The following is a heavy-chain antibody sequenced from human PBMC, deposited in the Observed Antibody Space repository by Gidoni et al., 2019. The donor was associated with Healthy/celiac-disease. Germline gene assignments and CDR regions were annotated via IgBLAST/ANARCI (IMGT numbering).Heavy chain of an antibody. CDR3: ARVAGGSYSPSDAFDI. CDR2: ISSSGSTI. CDR1: GFPFSSYE. D-gene: IGHD1-26*01. J-gene: IGHJ3*02. V-gene: IGHV3-48*03. Sequence: EVQLVESGGGLVQPGGSLRLSCAASGFPFSSYEMNWVRQAPGKGLEWVSYISSSGSTIYYADSVKGRFTISRDNAKNSLYLQMNSLRAEDTAVYYCARVAGGSYSPSDAFDIWGQGTMVTVSS.